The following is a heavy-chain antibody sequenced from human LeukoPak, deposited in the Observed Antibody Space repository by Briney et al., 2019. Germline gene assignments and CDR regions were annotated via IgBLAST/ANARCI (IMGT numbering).Heavy chain of an antibody. Sequence: GGSLRLSCAASGFTFTDSAMTWLREAPGKGLDWVSAISTSGGDTIYTDSVKDRFTISRDNSKNTLYLQMNSLRAEDTAIYYCAKGGSYAPLDYWGQGTLVTVSS. CDR1: GFTFTDSA. CDR2: ISTSGGDT. CDR3: AKGGSYAPLDY. V-gene: IGHV3-23*01. D-gene: IGHD1-26*01. J-gene: IGHJ4*02.